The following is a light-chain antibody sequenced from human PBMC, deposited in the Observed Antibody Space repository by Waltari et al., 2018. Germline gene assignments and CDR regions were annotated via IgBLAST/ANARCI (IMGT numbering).Light chain of an antibody. CDR1: LAIRNE. V-gene: IGKV1-6*01. CDR3: LQDYNFPRT. J-gene: IGKJ1*01. CDR2: AAS. Sequence: AIQMTQSPSSLSAFVGDRVTITCRASLAIRNELEWLQQKPGKAPKLLIYAASTLQSGAPSRFSGSGSGTDFTLTISSLQPEDFATYYCLQDYNFPRTFGRGTKVEIK.